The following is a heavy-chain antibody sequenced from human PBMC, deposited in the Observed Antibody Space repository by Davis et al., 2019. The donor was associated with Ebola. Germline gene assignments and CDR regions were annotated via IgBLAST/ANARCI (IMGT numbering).Heavy chain of an antibody. V-gene: IGHV4-59*01. CDR2: IYYSGST. CDR1: GVSISSDY. J-gene: IGHJ6*03. CDR3: ARDRDSTSPPYYYYYMDV. Sequence: MPSETLSLTCTVSGVSISSDYWSWIRQPPGKGLEWIGYIYYSGSTNYNPSLKSRLTISVDTSKNQFSLKLSSVTAGDTAVYYCARDRDSTSPPYYYYYMDVWGKGTTVTVSS. D-gene: IGHD6-6*01.